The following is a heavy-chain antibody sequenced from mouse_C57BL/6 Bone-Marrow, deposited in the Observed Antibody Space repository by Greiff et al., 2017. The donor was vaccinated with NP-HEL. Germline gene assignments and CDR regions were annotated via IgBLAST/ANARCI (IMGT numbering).Heavy chain of an antibody. CDR3: ASSIYYYGSRDWYFDV. J-gene: IGHJ1*03. CDR2: IRNKANGYTT. D-gene: IGHD1-1*01. CDR1: GFTFTDYY. V-gene: IGHV7-3*01. Sequence: EVMLVESGGGLVQPGGSLSLSCAASGFTFTDYYMSWVRQPPGKALEWLGFIRNKANGYTTEYSASVKGRFTISRDNSQSILYLQMNALRAEDSATYYCASSIYYYGSRDWYFDVWGTGTTVTVSS.